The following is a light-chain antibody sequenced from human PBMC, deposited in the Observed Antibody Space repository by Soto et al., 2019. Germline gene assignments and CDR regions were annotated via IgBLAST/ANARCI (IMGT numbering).Light chain of an antibody. CDR2: KAS. Sequence: DIQMTQSPSTLSASVGDRVTITCRASQSISSWLAWYQQKPGKAPKLLIYKASSLESGVPSRSSGSGSGTEFTLTISSLQPDDFATYYCQQYNSYPITFGQGTRLEMK. V-gene: IGKV1-5*03. J-gene: IGKJ5*01. CDR1: QSISSW. CDR3: QQYNSYPIT.